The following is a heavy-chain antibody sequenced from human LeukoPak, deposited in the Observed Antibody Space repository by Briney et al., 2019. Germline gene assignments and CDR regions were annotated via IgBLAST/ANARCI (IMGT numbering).Heavy chain of an antibody. D-gene: IGHD1-26*01. CDR2: IYYTGSI. Sequence: ETLSLTCTVSSGSISSYYWSWIRQPPGKGLEWIGYIYYTGSINYNPSLKSRVTISVDTSKNQFSLRLSSVTAADTALYYFARGGGSFVPYFDYWGQGTQVTVSS. CDR1: SGSISSYY. V-gene: IGHV4-59*01. J-gene: IGHJ4*02. CDR3: ARGGGSFVPYFDY.